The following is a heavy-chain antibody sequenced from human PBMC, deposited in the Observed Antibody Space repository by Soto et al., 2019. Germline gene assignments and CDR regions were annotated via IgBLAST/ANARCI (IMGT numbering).Heavy chain of an antibody. D-gene: IGHD2-2*02. CDR3: ARDSVSAAAIQVAFDI. CDR2: IIPIFGTA. CDR1: GGTFSSYA. V-gene: IGHV1-69*12. Sequence: QVQLVQSGAEVKKPGSSVKVSCKASGGTFSSYAISWVRQAPGQGIEWMGGIIPIFGTANYAQKFQGRVTITADESTSTAYMELSSLRSEDTAVYYCARDSVSAAAIQVAFDIWGQGTMVTVSS. J-gene: IGHJ3*02.